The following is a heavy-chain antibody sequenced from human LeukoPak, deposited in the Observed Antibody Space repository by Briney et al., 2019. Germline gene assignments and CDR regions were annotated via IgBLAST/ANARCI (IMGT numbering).Heavy chain of an antibody. CDR1: GFTFSSYA. CDR3: ASGYCSGGSCLKIGR. CDR2: ISGSGSYI. Sequence: PGGSLRLSCAASGFTFSSYAMNWVRQAPGKGLEWVSSISGSGSYIYYADSVKGRFTISRDNAKNSLYLQMNSLRAEDTAVYYCASGYCSGGSCLKIGRWGQGTLVTVSS. V-gene: IGHV3-21*01. J-gene: IGHJ4*02. D-gene: IGHD2-15*01.